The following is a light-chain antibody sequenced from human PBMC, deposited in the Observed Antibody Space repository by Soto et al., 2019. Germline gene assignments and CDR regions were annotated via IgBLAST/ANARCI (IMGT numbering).Light chain of an antibody. CDR1: QSVTSTH. J-gene: IGKJ1*01. CDR3: QQYNNWPRT. Sequence: ETVFTQSPGTLSLTPGARDPLSCRASQSVTSTHLAWYQQKPGQAPRLLIYGASTRATGIPARFSGSGSGTEFTLTISSLQSEDFAVYYCQQYNNWPRTFGQGTKVDIK. CDR2: GAS. V-gene: IGKV3-15*01.